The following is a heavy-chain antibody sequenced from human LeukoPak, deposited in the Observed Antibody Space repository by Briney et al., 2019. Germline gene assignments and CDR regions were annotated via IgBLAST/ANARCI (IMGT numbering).Heavy chain of an antibody. D-gene: IGHD6-13*01. V-gene: IGHV3-23*01. Sequence: GGSLRLSCAASGFTFSSYAMSWVRQAPGKGLEWVSAISGSGGSTYYADSVKGRFTISRDNSKNTLSLQLNSLRAEDTAVYYCAKDRGGPRQQVRACYSEDNDYWGQGTLVAVSS. CDR2: ISGSGGST. CDR3: AKDRGGPRQQVRACYSEDNDY. CDR1: GFTFSSYA. J-gene: IGHJ4*02.